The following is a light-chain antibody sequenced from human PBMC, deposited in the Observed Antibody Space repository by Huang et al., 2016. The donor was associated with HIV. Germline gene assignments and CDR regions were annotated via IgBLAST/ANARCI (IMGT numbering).Light chain of an antibody. CDR2: DVS. V-gene: IGKV3-11*01. Sequence: LLTQSPATLSLSPGERATLSRRASQSVRNLLAWYQQKPGQPPRLLIYDVSTRATGIPDRFSGSGSDTDFTLTISSLEPEDFAVYYCQQRSSWPPFTFGPGTKVDIK. J-gene: IGKJ3*01. CDR1: QSVRNL. CDR3: QQRSSWPPFT.